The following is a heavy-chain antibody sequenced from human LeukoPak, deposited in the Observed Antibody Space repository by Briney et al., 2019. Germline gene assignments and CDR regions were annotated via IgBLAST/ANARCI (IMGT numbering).Heavy chain of an antibody. CDR1: GGSINTPNYY. J-gene: IGHJ4*02. CDR2: IFYSGGT. CDR3: ARHDMYYYDSSGYFGY. D-gene: IGHD3-22*01. Sequence: PSETLSLTCTVSGGSINTPNYYWGWIRQTPGKGLEWIGNIFYSGGTYYSPSLTSRVTISLDTSRNQFSLKLNSVTAADTAVYYCARHDMYYYDSSGYFGYWGQGTLVTVSS. V-gene: IGHV4-39*07.